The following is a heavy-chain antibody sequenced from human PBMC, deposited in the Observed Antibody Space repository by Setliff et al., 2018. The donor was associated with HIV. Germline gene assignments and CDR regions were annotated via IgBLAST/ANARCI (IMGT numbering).Heavy chain of an antibody. Sequence: SETLSLTCTVSGGSISSNIYWGWVRQSPKEGLEWIGSFDSSGSTYYNPSLKRRVTISVDTSKNQFSLKLSSVTAADTAVFYCARCSGDYYGSGNYYSRGAFDIWGQGIMVTVSS. V-gene: IGHV4-39*07. CDR2: FDSSGST. CDR3: ARCSGDYYGSGNYYSRGAFDI. J-gene: IGHJ3*02. D-gene: IGHD3-10*01. CDR1: GGSISSNIY.